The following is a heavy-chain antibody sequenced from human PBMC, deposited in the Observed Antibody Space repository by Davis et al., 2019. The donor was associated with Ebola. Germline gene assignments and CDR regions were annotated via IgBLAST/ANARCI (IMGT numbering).Heavy chain of an antibody. V-gene: IGHV1-69*04. CDR1: GYTFTSYG. J-gene: IGHJ6*02. Sequence: SVKVSCKASGYTFTSYGISWVRQAPGQGLEWMGRIIPILGIANYAQKFQGRVTITADKSTSTAYMELSSLRSEDTAVYYCARDSNYAYGMDVWGQGTTVTVSS. CDR2: IIPILGIA. CDR3: ARDSNYAYGMDV.